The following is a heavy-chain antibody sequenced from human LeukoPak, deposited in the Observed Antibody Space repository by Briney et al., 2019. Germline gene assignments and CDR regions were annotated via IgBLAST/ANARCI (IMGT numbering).Heavy chain of an antibody. CDR2: IIPILGIA. CDR1: GGTFSSYA. V-gene: IGHV1-69*04. J-gene: IGHJ4*02. D-gene: IGHD3-10*01. CDR3: ARDHFLGSGRPLRY. Sequence: SVKVSCKASGGTFSSYAISWVRQAPGQGLEWMGRIIPILGIANYAQKFQGRVTITADKSTSTAYMEMSSLRSEDTAVYYCARDHFLGSGRPLRYWGQGTLVTVSS.